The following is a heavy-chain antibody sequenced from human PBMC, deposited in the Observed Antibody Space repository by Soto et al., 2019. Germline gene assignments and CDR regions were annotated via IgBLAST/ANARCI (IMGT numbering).Heavy chain of an antibody. V-gene: IGHV4-4*07. Sequence: SETLSLTCTVSGASITGSSYWSWIRQPAGKGLEWIGRFSLSGTTSYNPSLRSRVTMSADVSKNQFSLRLTSVTAADTALYYCARGMTPPGAPAWYYFDSLGRGTLVAVSS. CDR1: GASITGSSY. CDR3: ARGMTPPGAPAWYYFDS. D-gene: IGHD2-8*02. J-gene: IGHJ4*02. CDR2: FSLSGTT.